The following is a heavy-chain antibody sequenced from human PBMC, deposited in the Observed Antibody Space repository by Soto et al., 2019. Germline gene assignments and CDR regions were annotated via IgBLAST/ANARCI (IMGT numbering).Heavy chain of an antibody. CDR3: ASHGSY. CDR1: GVPISNTSYN. V-gene: IGHV4-39*01. Sequence: PSLTWNVSGVPISNTSYNLCWIRQPPGHGLESIGSIGYSGSVHYNPSLTSRINITADPSKNKVSQTPTAATAADTAVYHCASHGSYWGQGALVTVSS. J-gene: IGHJ4*02. CDR2: IGYSGSV.